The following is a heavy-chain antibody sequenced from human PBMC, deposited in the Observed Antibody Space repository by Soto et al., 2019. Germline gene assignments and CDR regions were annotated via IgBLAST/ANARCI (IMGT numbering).Heavy chain of an antibody. J-gene: IGHJ5*02. D-gene: IGHD6-13*01. V-gene: IGHV4-59*01. Sequence: LSLTCTVSAGSISEWFWSWIRQSPGRELELIGYIHYTGTTYYNPSLESRITISIDTSKNQFSLKMSSVSDADTAVYYCAKVGRIAAAGTWFDPWGQGTPVTVSS. CDR2: IHYTGTT. CDR3: AKVGRIAAAGTWFDP. CDR1: AGSISEWF.